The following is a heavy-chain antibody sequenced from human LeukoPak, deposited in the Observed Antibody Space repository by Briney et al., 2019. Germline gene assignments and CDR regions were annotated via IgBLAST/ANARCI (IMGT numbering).Heavy chain of an antibody. CDR3: ARDISLVVAATQDY. Sequence: ASVKVSCKASGYTFTGYYMHWVRQAPGQGLEWRGWINPNSGGTNYAQKFQGRDTMTRDTSISTAYMELSRLRSDDTAVYYCARDISLVVAATQDYWGQGTLVTVSS. D-gene: IGHD2-15*01. CDR2: INPNSGGT. V-gene: IGHV1-2*02. CDR1: GYTFTGYY. J-gene: IGHJ4*02.